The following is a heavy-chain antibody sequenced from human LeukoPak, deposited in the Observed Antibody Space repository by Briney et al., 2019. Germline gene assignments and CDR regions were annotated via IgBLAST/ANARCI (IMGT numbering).Heavy chain of an antibody. V-gene: IGHV1-2*02. Sequence: AASVKVSCKASGYTFTGYYMHWVRQAPGHGLEWMGWINPNSGGTNYAQKFQGRVTMTRDTSIRTAYMELTKLTFDDTAVYYCASPDIVGVPGAMGYGFDPWGQGTQVTVSS. J-gene: IGHJ5*02. CDR3: ASPDIVGVPGAMGYGFDP. CDR1: GYTFTGYY. CDR2: INPNSGGT. D-gene: IGHD2-2*01.